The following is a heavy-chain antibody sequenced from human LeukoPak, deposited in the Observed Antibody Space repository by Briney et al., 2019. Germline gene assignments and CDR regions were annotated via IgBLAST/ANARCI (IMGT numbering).Heavy chain of an antibody. Sequence: SETLSLTCTVSGGSISSSSYYWGWIRQPPGKGLEWIGSIYYSGSTYCNPSLKSRVPISVDTSKNQFSLKLSSVTAADTAVYYCARHNPSIAAAGTPTFDYWGQGTLVTVSS. D-gene: IGHD6-13*01. CDR1: GGSISSSSYY. CDR2: IYYSGST. CDR3: ARHNPSIAAAGTPTFDY. J-gene: IGHJ4*02. V-gene: IGHV4-39*01.